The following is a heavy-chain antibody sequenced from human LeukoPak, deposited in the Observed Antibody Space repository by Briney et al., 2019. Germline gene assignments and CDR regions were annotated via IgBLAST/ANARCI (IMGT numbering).Heavy chain of an antibody. CDR2: FDPEQGET. Sequence: ASVKVSCKVSGHPLRELSIHWVRQAPGKGFEWMGGFDPEQGETISAQKFQDRVTMTEDISTDTSYLHLNTLISEDTAVYYCARDDPSGLDVFDLWGQGTLLIVS. CDR3: ARDDPSGLDVFDL. V-gene: IGHV1-24*01. CDR1: GHPLRELS. D-gene: IGHD5-12*01. J-gene: IGHJ3*01.